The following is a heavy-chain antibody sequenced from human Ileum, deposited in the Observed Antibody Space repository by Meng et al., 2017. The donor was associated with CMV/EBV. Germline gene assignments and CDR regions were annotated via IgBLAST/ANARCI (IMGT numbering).Heavy chain of an antibody. V-gene: IGHV3-30*04. D-gene: IGHD6-19*01. CDR2: IEHEDRKK. Sequence: VSGFTFTRYAMHWVRQAPGKGLEWMEGIEHEDRKKNYAEEFKGRFIISRDNSKNTLYLQLNSLRAEDTAVYYCATNIAVSGIGSFDYWGQGTLVTVSS. CDR1: GFTFTRYA. J-gene: IGHJ4*02. CDR3: ATNIAVSGIGSFDY.